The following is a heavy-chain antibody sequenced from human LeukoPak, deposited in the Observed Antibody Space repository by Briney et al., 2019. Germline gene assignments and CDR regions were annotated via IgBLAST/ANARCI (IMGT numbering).Heavy chain of an antibody. D-gene: IGHD5-24*01. CDR3: ARLVEMATNNWFDP. CDR1: GGSISSYY. J-gene: IGHJ5*02. CDR2: IYTSGST. Sequence: SETLSLTCTVSGGSISSYYWSWIRQPAGKGLEWIGRIYTSGSTNYNPSLKSRVTMSVDTSKNQFSLKLSSVTAADTAVYYCARLVEMATNNWFDPWGQGTLVTVSS. V-gene: IGHV4-4*07.